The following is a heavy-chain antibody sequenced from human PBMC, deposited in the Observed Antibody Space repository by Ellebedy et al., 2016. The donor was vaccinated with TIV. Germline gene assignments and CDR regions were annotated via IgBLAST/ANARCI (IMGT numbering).Heavy chain of an antibody. CDR1: GFSFRSYW. D-gene: IGHD4-17*01. CDR2: MNQDGSDK. J-gene: IGHJ3*01. CDR3: ATDGSYGDYLSPTHAFVF. Sequence: GGSLRLSCAAYGFSFRSYWMSWVRQAPGKGLEWVANMNQDGSDKYYVDSVTGRFTISRDNAKNSLFLLMNSLSAEDTAVYYCATDGSYGDYLSPTHAFVFWGQGTMVTVSS. V-gene: IGHV3-7*01.